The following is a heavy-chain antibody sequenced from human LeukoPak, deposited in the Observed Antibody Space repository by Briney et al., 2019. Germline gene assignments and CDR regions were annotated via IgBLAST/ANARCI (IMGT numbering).Heavy chain of an antibody. CDR1: GGTFSSYA. D-gene: IGHD2-15*01. J-gene: IGHJ6*03. V-gene: IGHV1-69*13. CDR3: ARHCSGGICYSGEYYMDV. Sequence: SVKVSCKASGGTFSSYAISWVRQAPGQGLEWMGGIIPIFGTANYAQKFQGRFTITADESTSTAYMELSSLRSEATAVYYCARHCSGGICYSGEYYMDVCGKGNTVTVSS. CDR2: IIPIFGTA.